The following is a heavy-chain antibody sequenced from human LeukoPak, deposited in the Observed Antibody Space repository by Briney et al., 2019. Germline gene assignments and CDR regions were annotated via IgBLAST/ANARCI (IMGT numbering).Heavy chain of an antibody. V-gene: IGHV4-34*01. Sequence: PSETLSLTCAVDGGSFSGYYWSWIRQPPGRGLEWIGEINHSGSTNYNPSLKSRVTISVDTSKNQFSLELSSVTAADTAVYYCAGSGSGYCSSTSCYGYWGQGTLVTVSS. D-gene: IGHD2-2*01. J-gene: IGHJ4*02. CDR1: GGSFSGYY. CDR2: INHSGST. CDR3: AGSGSGYCSSTSCYGY.